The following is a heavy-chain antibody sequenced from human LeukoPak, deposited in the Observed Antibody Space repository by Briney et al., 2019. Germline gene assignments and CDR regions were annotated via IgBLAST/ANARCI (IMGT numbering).Heavy chain of an antibody. J-gene: IGHJ2*01. V-gene: IGHV3-30*02. CDR1: GFTFSGHG. CDR3: ARVYGDYVSHRAAYFDL. D-gene: IGHD4-17*01. Sequence: GGSLRLSCAASGFTFSGHGMHWVRQAPGKGLEWVTFIQYDGSIKFYADSVKGRFTISRDNSKNTLYLQMNSLSAEDTAVYYCARVYGDYVSHRAAYFDLWGRGTLVTVSS. CDR2: IQYDGSIK.